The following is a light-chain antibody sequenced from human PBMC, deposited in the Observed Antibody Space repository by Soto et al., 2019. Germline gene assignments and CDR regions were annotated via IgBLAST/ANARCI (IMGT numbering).Light chain of an antibody. J-gene: IGKJ5*01. V-gene: IGKV1-39*01. CDR2: AAS. CDR3: QQSYSTPHT. Sequence: DIQMTQYPSSRSASVGGRVTITCRASQSISSYLNWYQQKPGKAPKLLIYAASSLQSGVPSRFSGSGSGTDFTLTISSLQPEDFATYYCQQSYSTPHTFGQGTRLEI. CDR1: QSISSY.